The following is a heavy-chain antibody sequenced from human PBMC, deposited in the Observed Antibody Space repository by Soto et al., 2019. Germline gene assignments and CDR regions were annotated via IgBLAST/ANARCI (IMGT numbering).Heavy chain of an antibody. CDR1: GFTFSSYG. CDR3: ARDSAAGTGGLFDF. D-gene: IGHD1-1*01. J-gene: IGHJ4*02. V-gene: IGHV3-33*01. CDR2: IWYDGSNK. Sequence: QVQLVESGGGVVQPGRSLRLSCAASGFTFSSYGMHWVRQAPGKGLEWVAVIWYDGSNKYYADSLKGRFTISRDKSKNALYRQMNGLRAEDTAVYYCARDSAAGTGGLFDFWGQGTLVTVSS.